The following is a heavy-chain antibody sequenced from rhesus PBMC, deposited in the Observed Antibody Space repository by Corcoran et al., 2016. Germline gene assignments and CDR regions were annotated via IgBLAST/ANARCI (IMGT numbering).Heavy chain of an antibody. J-gene: IGHJ4*01. V-gene: IGHV1-138*01. Sequence: QVQLVQSGAEVKKPGSSVKVSCKASGYTFTDYYMHWVRQAPGQGLEWMGQINPKPGCINYAQKFQGKVPMTRDTSTSTAYMELSSLRSEDTAVYYCARDLDYWGQGVLVTVSS. CDR1: GYTFTDYY. CDR2: INPKPGCI. CDR3: ARDLDY.